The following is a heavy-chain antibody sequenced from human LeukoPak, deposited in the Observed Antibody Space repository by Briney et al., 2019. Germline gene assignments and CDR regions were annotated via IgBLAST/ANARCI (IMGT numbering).Heavy chain of an antibody. CDR3: AKRWDNILTGFDY. D-gene: IGHD3-9*01. J-gene: IGHJ4*02. CDR2: ISESGGST. V-gene: IGHV3-23*01. Sequence: GGSLRLSCAASGFTFSSYAMNWVRQAPGKGLEWVSAISESGGSTYYTDSVKGRFTIYRDNSKNTLYLQMKGLRAEDTAGYYCAKRWDNILTGFDYWGQGTLVTVSS. CDR1: GFTFSSYA.